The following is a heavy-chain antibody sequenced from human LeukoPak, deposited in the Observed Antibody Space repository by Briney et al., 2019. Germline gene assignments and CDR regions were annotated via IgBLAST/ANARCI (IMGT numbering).Heavy chain of an antibody. V-gene: IGHV3-23*01. CDR2: ISGSGGST. CDR1: GFTFSSYA. CDR3: AKVSSNYYGSGSYQTLDY. Sequence: PGGSLRLSCAASGFTFSSYAMSWVRQAPGKGLEWVSAISGSGGSTYYADSVKGWFTISRDNSKNTLDLQMNSLRAEDTAVYYCAKVSSNYYGSGSYQTLDYWGQGTLVTVSS. D-gene: IGHD3-10*01. J-gene: IGHJ4*02.